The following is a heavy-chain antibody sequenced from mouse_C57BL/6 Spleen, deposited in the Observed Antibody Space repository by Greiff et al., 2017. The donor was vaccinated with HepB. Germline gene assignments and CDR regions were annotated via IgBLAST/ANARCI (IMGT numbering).Heavy chain of an antibody. CDR1: GYSITSGYY. V-gene: IGHV3-6*01. D-gene: IGHD1-1*01. CDR2: ISYDGSN. Sequence: VQLQQSGPGLVKPSQSLSLTCSVTGYSITSGYYWNWIRQFPGNKLEWMGYISYDGSNNYNPSLNNRISITRDTSKNQFFLKLNSVTTEDTATYYCARDIYYGSSDGGYFDVWGTGTTVTVSS. J-gene: IGHJ1*03. CDR3: ARDIYYGSSDGGYFDV.